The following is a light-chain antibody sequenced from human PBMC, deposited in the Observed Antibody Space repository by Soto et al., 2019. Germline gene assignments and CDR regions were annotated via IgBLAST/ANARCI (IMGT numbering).Light chain of an antibody. CDR1: SSDVGAFNY. CDR3: CSYAGSYPGV. Sequence: QSALTQPRSVSGSPGQSVTISCTGTSSDVGAFNYVSWYQQHPGKAPKFLIYAVSKRPSGVPDRFSGSKSGNAASLTISGLQAEDEADYYCCSYAGSYPGVFGGGTQLTVL. CDR2: AVS. J-gene: IGLJ3*02. V-gene: IGLV2-11*01.